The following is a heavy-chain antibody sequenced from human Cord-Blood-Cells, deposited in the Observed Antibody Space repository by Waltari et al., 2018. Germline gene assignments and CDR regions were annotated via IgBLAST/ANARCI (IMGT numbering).Heavy chain of an antibody. V-gene: IGHV3-30-3*01. J-gene: IGHJ3*02. Sequence: QVQLVESGGGVVQPGRSLRLSCAASGFTLRSSAIPWVRQAPGKGLEWVAVISYDGSNKYYADSVKGRFTISRDNSKNTLYLQMNSLRAEDTAVYYCASLAGFDAFDIWGQGTMVTVSS. CDR1: GFTLRSSA. CDR2: ISYDGSNK. CDR3: ASLAGFDAFDI. D-gene: IGHD3-9*01.